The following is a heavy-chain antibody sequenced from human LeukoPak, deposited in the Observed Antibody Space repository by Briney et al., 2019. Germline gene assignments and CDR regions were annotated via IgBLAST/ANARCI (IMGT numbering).Heavy chain of an antibody. V-gene: IGHV4-34*01. Sequence: SETLSLTCAVYGGSFSGYYWSWIRQPPGKGLEWIGEINHSGSTNYNPSLKSRVTISVDTSKNQFSLKLSSVTAADTAVYYCARLSLAAALDYWGQGTLVTVSS. J-gene: IGHJ4*02. D-gene: IGHD6-13*01. CDR1: GGSFSGYY. CDR3: ARLSLAAALDY. CDR2: INHSGST.